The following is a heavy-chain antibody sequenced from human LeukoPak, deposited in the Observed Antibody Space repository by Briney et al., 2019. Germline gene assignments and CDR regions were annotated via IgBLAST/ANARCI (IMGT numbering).Heavy chain of an antibody. J-gene: IGHJ6*02. CDR2: ISYDGSNK. CDR3: ARDSEVVTYYYYYGMDV. Sequence: GGSLRLSCAASGFTFSSYAMSWVRQAPGKGLEWVAVISYDGSNKYYADSVKGRFTISRDNSKNTLYLQMNSLRAEDTAVYYCARDSEVVTYYYYYGMDVWGQGTTVTVSS. D-gene: IGHD3-22*01. CDR1: GFTFSSYA. V-gene: IGHV3-30-3*01.